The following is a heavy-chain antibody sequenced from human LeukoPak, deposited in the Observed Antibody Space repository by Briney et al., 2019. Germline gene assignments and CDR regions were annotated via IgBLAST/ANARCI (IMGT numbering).Heavy chain of an antibody. CDR3: AKLPTSYGDYGWDY. CDR1: GFTFNTYG. Sequence: GGSLRLSCAVSGFTFNTYGLHWVRQAPGKGLEWLAFISKEGNDDYYANSVKGRFTISRDNSKKTLYLQMNSLRDEDTAVYYCAKLPTSYGDYGWDYWGQGTLVIVTS. J-gene: IGHJ4*02. CDR2: ISKEGNDD. V-gene: IGHV3-30*18. D-gene: IGHD4-17*01.